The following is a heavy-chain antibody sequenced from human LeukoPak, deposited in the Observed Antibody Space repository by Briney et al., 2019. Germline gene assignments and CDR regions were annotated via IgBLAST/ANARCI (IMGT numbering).Heavy chain of an antibody. V-gene: IGHV3-53*01. Sequence: GGSLRLSCAASGFTVSSNYMSWVRQAPGKGLEWVSIIYGTANTYYADSVKGRFTISRDNSKNTLYLQMNSLRVEDTAVYYCARDWGFDYWGQGTLVTVSS. CDR2: IYGTANT. D-gene: IGHD3-16*01. CDR1: GFTVSSNY. J-gene: IGHJ4*02. CDR3: ARDWGFDY.